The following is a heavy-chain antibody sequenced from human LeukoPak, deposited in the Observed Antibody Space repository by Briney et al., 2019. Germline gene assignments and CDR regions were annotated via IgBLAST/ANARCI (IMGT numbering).Heavy chain of an antibody. CDR1: GFTFTNSW. D-gene: IGHD5-18*01. V-gene: IGHV3-74*01. CDR3: ARGEFAWIQGSYGMNV. J-gene: IGHJ6*02. Sequence: GGSLRLSCAASGFTFTNSWMHWVRQAPGKGLVWVARINSDVSKIRYADSVKGRFTISRDNAKNALYLQMNSLRAEDTAVYYCARGEFAWIQGSYGMNVWGQGTTVTVSS. CDR2: INSDVSKI.